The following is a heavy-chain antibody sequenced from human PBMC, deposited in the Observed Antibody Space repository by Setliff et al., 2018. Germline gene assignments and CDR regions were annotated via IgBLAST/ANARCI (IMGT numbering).Heavy chain of an antibody. CDR1: GYSFANSW. D-gene: IGHD6-19*01. J-gene: IGHJ5*02. Sequence: PGESLKISCKGSGYSFANSWIAWVRQMPGKGLEWMGVIYAGDSDTRYRPSFQGQVTISVDKSISTTYLQWSSLKASDTAIYYCAKHDETVPDTGWFDPWGQGTLVTVSS. V-gene: IGHV5-51*01. CDR2: IYAGDSDT. CDR3: AKHDETVPDTGWFDP.